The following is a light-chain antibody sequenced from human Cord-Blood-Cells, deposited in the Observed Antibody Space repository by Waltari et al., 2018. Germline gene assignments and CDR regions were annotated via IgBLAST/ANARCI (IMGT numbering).Light chain of an antibody. CDR3: QQANSFPLT. J-gene: IGKJ4*02. CDR1: QGISSG. Sequence: DIQMTQSPSSVSASVGDRVTITFRASQGISSGLAWYQQKPGNAPKLLIYAASSLQSGVPSRFSGSGSVRDFTFTISSLQPEYFATYYCQQANSFPLTFGGGTKVEIK. V-gene: IGKV1-12*01. CDR2: AAS.